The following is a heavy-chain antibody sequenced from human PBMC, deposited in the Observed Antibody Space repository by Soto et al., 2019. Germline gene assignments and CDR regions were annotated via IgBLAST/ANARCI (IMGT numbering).Heavy chain of an antibody. CDR2: IYPSDSQT. CDR3: ARHGFYGDYSSNYFDP. CDR1: GYSFSNYW. J-gene: IGHJ5*02. D-gene: IGHD4-17*01. Sequence: PGESLKISCQGSGYSFSNYWIAWVRQMPGKGLEYMGIIYPSDSQTRYSPSFQGQVTISADKSISTAYLQWTSLKASDTATYYCARHGFYGDYSSNYFDPWGQGTLVTVSS. V-gene: IGHV5-51*01.